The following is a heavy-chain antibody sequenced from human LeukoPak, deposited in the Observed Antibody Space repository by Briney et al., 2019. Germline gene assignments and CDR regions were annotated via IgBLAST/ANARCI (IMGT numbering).Heavy chain of an antibody. J-gene: IGHJ4*02. Sequence: ASVKVSCKASGYTFTSYGISWVRQAPGQGLEWMGWISAYNGNTNYAQKLQGRVTMTTDTSTNTAYMDLRSLRSNDTAMYYCARVDRGRYYGHDYWGQGTLVTVTS. CDR1: GYTFTSYG. D-gene: IGHD1-26*01. CDR3: ARVDRGRYYGHDY. CDR2: ISAYNGNT. V-gene: IGHV1-18*01.